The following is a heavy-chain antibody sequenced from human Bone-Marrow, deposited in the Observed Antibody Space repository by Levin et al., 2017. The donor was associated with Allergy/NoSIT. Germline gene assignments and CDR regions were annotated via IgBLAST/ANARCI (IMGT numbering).Heavy chain of an antibody. D-gene: IGHD3-10*01. CDR1: GFTLSNYA. CDR3: AKEQLSMVQGGSDD. J-gene: IGHJ4*02. Sequence: PGGSLRLSCAASGFTLSNYAMSWVRQAPGKGLEWVSVISGSGGTTYYADSVKGRFTISRDNSKNTLFLQMNSLRAEDTALYYCAKEQLSMVQGGSDDWGQGTLVTVSS. CDR2: ISGSGGTT. V-gene: IGHV3-23*01.